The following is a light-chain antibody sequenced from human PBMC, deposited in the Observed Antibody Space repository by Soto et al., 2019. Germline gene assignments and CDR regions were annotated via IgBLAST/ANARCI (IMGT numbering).Light chain of an antibody. J-gene: IGKJ1*01. CDR3: QQSYSTLWT. CDR2: AAS. Sequence: QMTHSPSSLSASVGDRVTITCRASQSISSYLNWYQQKPGKAPKLLIYAASSLQSGVPSRFSGSGSGTDFTLTISSLQPEDFATYYCQQSYSTLWTFGQGTKEDIK. CDR1: QSISSY. V-gene: IGKV1-39*01.